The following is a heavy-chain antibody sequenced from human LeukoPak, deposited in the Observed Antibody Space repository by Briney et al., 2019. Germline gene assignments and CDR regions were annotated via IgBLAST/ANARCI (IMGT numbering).Heavy chain of an antibody. D-gene: IGHD3-9*01. V-gene: IGHV3-11*05. CDR3: ARDRVRYYDILTGYSYYYYGMDV. CDR2: ISSSSSYT. CDR1: GFTFSDYY. Sequence: GGSLRLSCAASGFTFSDYYMSWIRQAPGKGLEWVSYISSSSSYTNYADSVKGRFTISRDNAKNSLYLQMNSLRAEDTAVYYCARDRVRYYDILTGYSYYYYGMDVWGQGTTVTVSS. J-gene: IGHJ6*02.